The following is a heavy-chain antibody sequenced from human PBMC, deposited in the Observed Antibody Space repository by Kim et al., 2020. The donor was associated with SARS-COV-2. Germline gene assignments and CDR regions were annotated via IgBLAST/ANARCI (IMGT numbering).Heavy chain of an antibody. D-gene: IGHD3-22*01. CDR2: ISTSGTNT. Sequence: GGSLRLSCAVSGFTFSTYAMTWVRQAPGKGLEWVSAISTSGTNTYYADSVKGRFTISRDNSKSTLYLQMNSLRAEDTAVYYCAKRMLSSSGNYYFDYWGQGTLVTVSS. CDR3: AKRMLSSSGNYYFDY. V-gene: IGHV3-23*01. J-gene: IGHJ4*02. CDR1: GFTFSTYA.